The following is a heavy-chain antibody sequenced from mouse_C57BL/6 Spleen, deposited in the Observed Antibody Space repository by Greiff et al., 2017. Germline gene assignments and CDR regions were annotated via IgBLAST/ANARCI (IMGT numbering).Heavy chain of an antibody. CDR2: IDPETGGT. CDR1: GYTFTDYE. CDR3: TRDDGNYVTSFDY. D-gene: IGHD2-1*01. J-gene: IGHJ2*01. Sequence: VQLQQSGAELVRPGASVTLSCKASGYTFTDYEMHWVKQTPVHGLEWIGAIDPETGGTAYNQKFKGKAILTADKSSSTAYMELRSLTSEDSAVYYCTRDDGNYVTSFDYWGQGTTLTVSS. V-gene: IGHV1-15*01.